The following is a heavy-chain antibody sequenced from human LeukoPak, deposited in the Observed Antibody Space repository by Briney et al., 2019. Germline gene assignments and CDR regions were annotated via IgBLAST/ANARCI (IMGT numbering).Heavy chain of an antibody. CDR2: ISGYNDNT. J-gene: IGHJ6*03. V-gene: IGHV1-18*01. Sequence: ASVKVSCKASGYTFSSYGISWVRQAPGQGLEWMGWISGYNDNTKYYAQKLQGRVTMTTDTSTSTAYMELRSLRSDDTAVYYCARGRGSSARLGYYFYYIDVWGKGTTVTVSS. CDR1: GYTFSSYG. D-gene: IGHD1-26*01. CDR3: ARGRGSSARLGYYFYYIDV.